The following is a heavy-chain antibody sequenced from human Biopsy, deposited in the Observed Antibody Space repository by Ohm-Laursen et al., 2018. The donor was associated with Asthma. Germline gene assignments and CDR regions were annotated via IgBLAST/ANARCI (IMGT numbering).Heavy chain of an antibody. D-gene: IGHD1-26*01. V-gene: IGHV4-59*12. CDR1: GVSIRSYY. J-gene: IGHJ6*02. CDR3: ARGSSSRLSQWELLVSGGKRAHSYYGMDV. Sequence: SETLSLTCTVSGVSIRSYYWTWIRQPPGKGLEWIGNNHYSGSTYSNPSLKSRVTISVDTSKNQFSLRLTSVTAADTAVYYCARGSSSRLSQWELLVSGGKRAHSYYGMDVWGQGTTVTVSS. CDR2: NHYSGST.